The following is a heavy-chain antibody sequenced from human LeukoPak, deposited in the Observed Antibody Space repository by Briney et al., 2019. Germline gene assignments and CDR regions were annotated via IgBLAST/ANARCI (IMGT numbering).Heavy chain of an antibody. J-gene: IGHJ4*02. Sequence: ASVKVSCKASGYTFTNYDIHWVRQASGQGLEWMGWMNPNNGQTVYAQKFQGRVTMTRNIPITTAYMELDRLTSEDTAEYYCAMRYCRVGSCYFQNWGQRTPVTVSS. CDR1: GYTFTNYD. CDR2: MNPNNGQT. CDR3: AMRYCRVGSCYFQN. V-gene: IGHV1-8*01. D-gene: IGHD2-15*01.